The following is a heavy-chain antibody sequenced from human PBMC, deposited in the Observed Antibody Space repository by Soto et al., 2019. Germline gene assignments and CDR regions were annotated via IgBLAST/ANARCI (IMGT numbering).Heavy chain of an antibody. CDR3: ARGLGYFYL. V-gene: IGHV3-72*01. J-gene: IGHJ2*01. CDR1: GFTFSDHY. Sequence: GGSLRLSCAASGFTFSDHYMDWVRQAPGKGLEWVGRTRNKANSYTTEYAASVKGRFTISRDDSKNSLYLQMNSLKTEDTAVYYCARGLGYFYLWGRGTLVTVSS. D-gene: IGHD7-27*01. CDR2: TRNKANSYTT.